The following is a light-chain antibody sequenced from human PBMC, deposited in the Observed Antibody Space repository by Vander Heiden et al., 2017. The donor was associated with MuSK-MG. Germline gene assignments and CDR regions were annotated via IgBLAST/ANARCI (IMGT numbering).Light chain of an antibody. CDR2: ANT. V-gene: IGLV1-40*01. CDR3: QAYDSSLTGSV. J-gene: IGLJ1*01. Sequence: QPILPQPPSVSGAPGQTVTISCTGSGANIGANFDVHWYQQLPGTAPTLLIYANTNRPSGVPDRFSGSKSDTSASLAITGLQAEDEADYYCQAYDSSLTGSVFGTGTKVTVL. CDR1: GANIGANFD.